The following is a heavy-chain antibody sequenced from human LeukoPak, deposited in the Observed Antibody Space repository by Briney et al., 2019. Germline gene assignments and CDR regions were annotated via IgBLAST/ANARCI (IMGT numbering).Heavy chain of an antibody. D-gene: IGHD6-19*01. J-gene: IGHJ4*02. CDR2: IYTSGSA. CDR1: GGSISSGSYY. Sequence: SETLSLTCTVSGGSISSGSYYWSWIRQPAGKGLEWIGRIYTSGSANYSPSLKSRVSISLDTSKNQFSLNLSSVTAADTAVYYCARDSHSSGWTYFDSWGQGTLVTVSS. V-gene: IGHV4-61*02. CDR3: ARDSHSSGWTYFDS.